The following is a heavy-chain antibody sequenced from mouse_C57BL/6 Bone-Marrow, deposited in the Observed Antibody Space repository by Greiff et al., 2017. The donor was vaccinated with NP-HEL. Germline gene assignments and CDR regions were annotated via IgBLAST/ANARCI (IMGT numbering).Heavy chain of an antibody. V-gene: IGHV1-64*01. CDR2: IHPNSGST. D-gene: IGHD1-1*02. J-gene: IGHJ4*01. CDR1: GYTFTSYW. CDR3: ARYNGSYGKAMDY. Sequence: QVQLQQPGAELVKPGASVKLSCKASGYTFTSYWMHWVKQRPGQGLEWIGMIHPNSGSTNYNEKFKSKATLTVVKSSSTAYMQLSSLTSEDSAVYYCARYNGSYGKAMDYWGQGTSVTVSS.